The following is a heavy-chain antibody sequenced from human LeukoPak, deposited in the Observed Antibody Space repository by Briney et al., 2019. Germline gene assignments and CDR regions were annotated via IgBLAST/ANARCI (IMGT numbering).Heavy chain of an antibody. J-gene: IGHJ4*02. CDR3: ARSNSRFDY. CDR2: IKQDGSEK. Sequence: QPGGSLRLSCAAFGFTFSSYWMSWVRQAPGKGLEWVANIKQDGSEKYYVDSVKGRFTISRDNAKKSLYLQMNSLRAEDTAVYYCARSNSRFDYWGQGTLVTVSS. D-gene: IGHD6-13*01. V-gene: IGHV3-7*01. CDR1: GFTFSSYW.